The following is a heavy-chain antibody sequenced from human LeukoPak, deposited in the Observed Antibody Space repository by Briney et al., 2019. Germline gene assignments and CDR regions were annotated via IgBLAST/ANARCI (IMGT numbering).Heavy chain of an antibody. V-gene: IGHV3-9*01. CDR3: AKIAVADAKQGGHFDH. CDR2: ISWNSGSI. CDR1: GFTFDDYA. J-gene: IGHJ4*02. D-gene: IGHD6-19*01. Sequence: PGRSLRLSCAASGFTFDDYAMHWVRQAPGKGLEWVSGISWNSGSIGYADSVKGRFTISRDNAKNSLYLQMNSLRAEDTALYYCAKIAVADAKQGGHFDHWGQGTLVTVSS.